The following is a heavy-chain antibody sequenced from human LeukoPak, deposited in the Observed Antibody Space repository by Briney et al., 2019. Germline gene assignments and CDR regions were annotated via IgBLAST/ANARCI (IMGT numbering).Heavy chain of an antibody. Sequence: SETLSLACTVSGGSISSSSYYWGWIRQPPGKGLEWIGSIYYSGSTYYNPSLKSRVTISVDTSKNQFSLKLNSVTAADTSVYYCARRFRSDYGGNAFDMWGQGTMVTVSS. CDR3: ARRFRSDYGGNAFDM. J-gene: IGHJ3*02. CDR2: IYYSGST. V-gene: IGHV4-39*01. CDR1: GGSISSSSYY. D-gene: IGHD4-17*01.